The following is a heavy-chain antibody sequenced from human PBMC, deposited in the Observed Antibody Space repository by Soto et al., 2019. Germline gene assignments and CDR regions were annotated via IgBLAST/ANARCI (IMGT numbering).Heavy chain of an antibody. CDR3: AKILVGATSHSDFDS. Sequence: QLQLQESGPGLVKPSETLSLTCTVSGGSITNNNYFWGWIRQPPGKGLEWVGSAAYSGGTYYNPSLKSRVTISVDTSHNQFSLKLTSVTAADTAVYYCAKILVGATSHSDFDSWGQGTLVTVSS. D-gene: IGHD2-15*01. CDR2: AAYSGGT. J-gene: IGHJ4*02. V-gene: IGHV4-39*01. CDR1: GGSITNNNYF.